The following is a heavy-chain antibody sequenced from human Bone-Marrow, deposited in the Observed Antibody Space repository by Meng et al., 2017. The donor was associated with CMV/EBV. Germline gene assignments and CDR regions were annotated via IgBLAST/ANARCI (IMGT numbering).Heavy chain of an antibody. D-gene: IGHD3-3*01. J-gene: IGHJ4*02. CDR3: AKGGFWSGNFDY. V-gene: IGHV3-23*03. CDR2: IYSGGSST. CDR1: GFTFSDYY. Sequence: GGSLRLSCAASGFTFSDYYMSWIRQAPGKGLEWVSVIYSGGSSTYYADSVKGRFTISRDNSKNTLYLQMNSLRAEDTAVYYCAKGGFWSGNFDYWGQGTLVTVSS.